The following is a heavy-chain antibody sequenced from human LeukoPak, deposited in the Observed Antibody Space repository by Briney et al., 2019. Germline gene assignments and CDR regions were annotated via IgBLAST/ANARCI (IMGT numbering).Heavy chain of an antibody. CDR1: GGTFSSYA. Sequence: ATVKVSCKASGGTFSSYAISWVRQAPGQGLEWMGGIIPIFGTANYAQKFQGRVTITTDESTSTAYMELSSLRSEDTAVYYCARVPLVRAARRETHYFDYWGQGTLVTVSS. CDR2: IIPIFGTA. V-gene: IGHV1-69*05. J-gene: IGHJ4*02. D-gene: IGHD6-6*01. CDR3: ARVPLVRAARRETHYFDY.